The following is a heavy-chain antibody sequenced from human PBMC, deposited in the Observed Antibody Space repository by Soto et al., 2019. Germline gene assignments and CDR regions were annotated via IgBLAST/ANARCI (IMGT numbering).Heavy chain of an antibody. D-gene: IGHD1-26*01. J-gene: IGHJ4*02. Sequence: GASVKGSRKGSGYTFTGYYIHWGRQTPGQGPEWMGEISPQTGGTKYAQKYQGRVTMTRDTSITTVYMELINLSPDDTAVYYCGRGRSGELVIFYWGQGTLVTVSS. CDR2: ISPQTGGT. V-gene: IGHV1-2*02. CDR1: GYTFTGYY. CDR3: GRGRSGELVIFY.